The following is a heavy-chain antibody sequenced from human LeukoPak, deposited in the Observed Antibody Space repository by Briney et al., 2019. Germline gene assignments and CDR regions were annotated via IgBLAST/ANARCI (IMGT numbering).Heavy chain of an antibody. CDR3: ARGSYP. J-gene: IGHJ4*02. CDR1: GFTFSSYA. V-gene: IGHV3-30-3*01. CDR2: ISYDGSNK. Sequence: GGSLRLSCAASGFTFSSYAMHWVRQAPGKGLEWVAVISYDGSNKYYADSVKGRFTISRDNSKNTLYLQMNSLRAEDTAVYYCARGSYPWGQGTLVTVSS.